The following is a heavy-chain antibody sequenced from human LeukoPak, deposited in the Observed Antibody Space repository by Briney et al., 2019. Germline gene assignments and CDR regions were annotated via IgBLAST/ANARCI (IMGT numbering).Heavy chain of an antibody. V-gene: IGHV1-69*05. CDR1: GGTISSYA. D-gene: IGHD3-9*01. CDR2: IIPIFGTA. CDR3: ANNDYDILTGYHFSNPRLGID. J-gene: IGHJ4*02. Sequence: SVKVSCKASGGTISSYAISWVRQAPGQGLEWMGRIIPIFGTANYAQKFQGRVTITTDESTSTAYMELSSLRSEDTAVYYCANNDYDILTGYHFSNPRLGIDWGQGTLVTVSS.